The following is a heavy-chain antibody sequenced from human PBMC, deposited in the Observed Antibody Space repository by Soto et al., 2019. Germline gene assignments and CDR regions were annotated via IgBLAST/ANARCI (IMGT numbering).Heavy chain of an antibody. Sequence: GGSLRLSCAASGFTFSSYAMSWVRQAPGKGLEWVSAISGSGGSTYYADSVKGRFTISRDNSKNTLYLQMNSLRAENTAVYYCAKDLRTVSWKPVDDAFDIWVQGTMVTVSS. J-gene: IGHJ3*02. V-gene: IGHV3-23*01. D-gene: IGHD4-17*01. CDR2: ISGSGGST. CDR1: GFTFSSYA. CDR3: AKDLRTVSWKPVDDAFDI.